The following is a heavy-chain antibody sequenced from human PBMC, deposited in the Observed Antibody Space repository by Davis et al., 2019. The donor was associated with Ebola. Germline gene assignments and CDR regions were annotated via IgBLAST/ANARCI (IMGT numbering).Heavy chain of an antibody. Sequence: SETLSFTCAVYGGSFSGYYWSWIRQPPGKGLEWIGEINHSGSTNYNPSLKSRVTISVDTSKNQFSLKLSSVTAADTAVYYCARGVGATTGWFDPWGQGTLVTVSS. J-gene: IGHJ5*02. CDR3: ARGVGATTGWFDP. CDR1: GGSFSGYY. CDR2: INHSGST. D-gene: IGHD1-26*01. V-gene: IGHV4-34*01.